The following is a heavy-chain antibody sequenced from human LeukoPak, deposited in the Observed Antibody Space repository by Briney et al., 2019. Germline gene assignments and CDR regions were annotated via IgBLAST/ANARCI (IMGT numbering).Heavy chain of an antibody. CDR3: AKGVATITPFDY. J-gene: IGHJ4*02. Sequence: HPGGSLRLSCAASEFTFSSYAMNWVRQAPGKGLEWVSAISGSGGSTYYADSVKGRFTISRVNYKNTLYLQMNSLRAEDTAVYYCAKGVATITPFDYWGQGTLVTVSS. D-gene: IGHD5-12*01. CDR2: ISGSGGST. CDR1: EFTFSSYA. V-gene: IGHV3-23*01.